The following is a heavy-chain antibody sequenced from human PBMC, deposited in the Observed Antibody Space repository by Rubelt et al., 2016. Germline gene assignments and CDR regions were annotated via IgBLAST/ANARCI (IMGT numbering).Heavy chain of an antibody. J-gene: IGHJ4*02. Sequence: QVQLQQWGAGLLKPSETLSLTCAVYGASFGDYYWAWIRLPPGKGLEWIGEINHSGSTSYKSSLRSGVTMSVDTSKNRLSLQVSAGTATDTAGYYCARGPFKWHRYWGQGTLVTVSS. CDR3: ARGPFKWHRY. V-gene: IGHV4-34*01. CDR1: GASFGDYY. CDR2: INHSGST. D-gene: IGHD2-8*01.